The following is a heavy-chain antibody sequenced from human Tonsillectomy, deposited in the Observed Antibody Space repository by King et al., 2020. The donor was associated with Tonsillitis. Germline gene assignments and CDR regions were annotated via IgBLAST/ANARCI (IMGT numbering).Heavy chain of an antibody. D-gene: IGHD2-15*01. V-gene: IGHV3-9*01. Sequence: VQLVESGGGLVQPGRSLRLSCAASGFTFDDYAMQWVRQAPGKGLEWVSGISWNSGSIRYADSVKGRLTISRDNAKNSLYLQINSLRAEDTALFYFARAIRGYCSGGSCYGRGAFDIWGRGTMVTVS. CDR3: ARAIRGYCSGGSCYGRGAFDI. J-gene: IGHJ3*02. CDR2: ISWNSGSI. CDR1: GFTFDDYA.